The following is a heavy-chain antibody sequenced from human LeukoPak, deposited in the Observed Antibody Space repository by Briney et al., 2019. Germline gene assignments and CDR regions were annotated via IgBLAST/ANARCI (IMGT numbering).Heavy chain of an antibody. D-gene: IGHD1-26*01. CDR1: GFTFSSYE. CDR2: ISSSGSTI. V-gene: IGHV3-48*03. J-gene: IGHJ4*02. CDR3: ARGDSGSYYFDY. Sequence: GGSLRLSCAASGFTFSSYEMNWVRQAPGEGLEWVSYISSSGSTIYYADSVKGRFTISRDNAKNSLYLQMNSLRAEDTAVYYCARGDSGSYYFDYWGQGTLVTVSS.